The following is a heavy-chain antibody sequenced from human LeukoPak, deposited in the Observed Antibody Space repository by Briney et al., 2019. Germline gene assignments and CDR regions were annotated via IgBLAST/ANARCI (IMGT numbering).Heavy chain of an antibody. V-gene: IGHV1-2*06. CDR3: ARDSYDSSGYSEGLF. CDR1: GYTFTGSY. Sequence: GASVKVSCKASGYTFTGSYMHWVRQPPGQGLEWMGRINPNSGGTKYAQRFQGRVTMTRDTSISTAYMELSRLRSDDTAVYYCARDSYDSSGYSEGLFWGQGTLVTVSS. CDR2: INPNSGGT. J-gene: IGHJ4*02. D-gene: IGHD3-22*01.